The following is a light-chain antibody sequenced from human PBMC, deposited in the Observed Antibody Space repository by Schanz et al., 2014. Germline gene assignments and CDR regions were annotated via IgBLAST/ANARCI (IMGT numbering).Light chain of an antibody. J-gene: IGLJ3*02. CDR2: DVN. Sequence: QSALTQPASVSGSPGQSITISCTGTSSDVGGYNYVSWYQQHPGKAPKLMIYDVNKRPSGVPDRFSGSKSGNTASLTISGLQAEDEADYYCNSFTSSHTHVFGGGTKLTVL. CDR1: SSDVGGYNY. CDR3: NSFTSSHTHV. V-gene: IGLV2-14*01.